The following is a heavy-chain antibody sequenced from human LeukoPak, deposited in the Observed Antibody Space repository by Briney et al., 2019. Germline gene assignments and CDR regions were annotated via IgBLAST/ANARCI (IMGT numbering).Heavy chain of an antibody. D-gene: IGHD3-22*01. CDR2: VSGSGGST. J-gene: IGHJ4*02. V-gene: IGHV3-23*01. CDR1: GFAFRSYG. Sequence: GGSLRLSCAASGFAFRSYGMSWVRQAPGKGLDWVSAVSGSGGSTHYADSVTGRFTVSRDNSKNTLYLQMNSLRAEDSAVYYCAKDRYYDNSGDHYESEYWGQGTLVTVSS. CDR3: AKDRYYDNSGDHYESEY.